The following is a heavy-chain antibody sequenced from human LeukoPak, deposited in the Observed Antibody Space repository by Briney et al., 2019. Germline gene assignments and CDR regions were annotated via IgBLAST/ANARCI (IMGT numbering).Heavy chain of an antibody. V-gene: IGHV1-18*01. J-gene: IGHJ6*03. CDR2: ISAYNGNT. CDR1: GYTFTSYG. CDR3: ARVGPRCSGGSCSIYYYYYMDV. D-gene: IGHD2-15*01. Sequence: ASVKVSCKASGYTFTSYGISWVRQAPGQGLEWMGWISAYNGNTNYAQKLQGRVTMTTDTSTSTAYMELRSLRSDDTAVYYCARVGPRCSGGSCSIYYYYYMDVWGKGTTVTVSS.